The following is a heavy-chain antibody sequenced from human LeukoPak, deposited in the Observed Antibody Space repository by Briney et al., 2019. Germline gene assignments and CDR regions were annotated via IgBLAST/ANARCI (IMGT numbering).Heavy chain of an antibody. V-gene: IGHV3-48*04. CDR1: GFTFSSYS. CDR3: ASGSYPIDY. CDR2: ISSSSSTI. D-gene: IGHD1-26*01. J-gene: IGHJ4*02. Sequence: PGGSLRLSCAASGFTFSSYSMTWVRQAPGKGLEWVSYISSSSSTIYYADSVKGRFTISRDNAKNSLYLQMNSLRAEDTAVYYCASGSYPIDYWGQGTLVTVSS.